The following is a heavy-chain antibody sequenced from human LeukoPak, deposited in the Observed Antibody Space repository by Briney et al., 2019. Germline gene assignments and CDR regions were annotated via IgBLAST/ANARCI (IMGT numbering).Heavy chain of an antibody. V-gene: IGHV3-21*01. CDR3: ASGESILTGFDY. Sequence: GGSLRLSCAASGYTFSSYSMNWVRQAPGKGLEWVSSISSSSSYIYYADSVKGRFTISRDNAKNSLYLQMNSLRAEDTAVYYCASGESILTGFDYWGQGTLVTVSS. CDR1: GYTFSSYS. D-gene: IGHD3-9*01. J-gene: IGHJ4*02. CDR2: ISSSSSYI.